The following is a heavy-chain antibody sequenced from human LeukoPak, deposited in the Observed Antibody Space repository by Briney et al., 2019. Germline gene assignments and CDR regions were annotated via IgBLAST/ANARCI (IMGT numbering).Heavy chain of an antibody. V-gene: IGHV4-38-2*02. J-gene: IGHJ4*02. CDR1: GYSISRGYY. CDR2: IYHSGST. Sequence: PSETLSLTCTVSGYSISRGYYWGWLRQPPGKGLEWIGSIYHSGSTYYNPSLKSRVTISVDTSKNKFSLKLSSVTAADTPVYYCARVWFGESEDYWGQGTLVTVSS. D-gene: IGHD3-10*01. CDR3: ARVWFGESEDY.